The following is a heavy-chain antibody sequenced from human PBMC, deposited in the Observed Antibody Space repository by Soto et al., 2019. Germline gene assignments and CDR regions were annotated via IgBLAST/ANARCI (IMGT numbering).Heavy chain of an antibody. V-gene: IGHV1-18*01. CDR3: ARGRYGDY. CDR2: ISAHNGNT. D-gene: IGHD1-1*01. J-gene: IGHJ4*02. CDR1: GYAFTTYG. Sequence: QVHLVQSGAEVKKPGASVKVSCKGSGYAFTTYGITWVRQAPGQGLECMGWISAHNGNTNYAQKRQGRVTVSRDTSTSTAYMELRSLRSDDTAVYYCARGRYGDYWGEGALVTVSS.